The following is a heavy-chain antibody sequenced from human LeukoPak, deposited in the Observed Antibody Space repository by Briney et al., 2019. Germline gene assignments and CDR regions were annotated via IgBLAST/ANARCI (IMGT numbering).Heavy chain of an antibody. Sequence: VKVCCKASGYTFTSYSINWVRQSPGQGLEWMGWISTYNGNTNYAQKLQGRVTMTTDTSTSTAYMELRSLRSDDTAVYYCAKDRWRDGSSSFDNWGQGSLVTVSS. CDR3: AKDRWRDGSSSFDN. V-gene: IGHV1-18*01. CDR2: ISTYNGNT. D-gene: IGHD6-6*01. J-gene: IGHJ4*02. CDR1: GYTFTSYS.